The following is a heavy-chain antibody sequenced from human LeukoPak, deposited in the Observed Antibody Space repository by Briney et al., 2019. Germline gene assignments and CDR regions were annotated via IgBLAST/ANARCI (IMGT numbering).Heavy chain of an antibody. CDR1: GFTFSSYE. D-gene: IGHD3-16*01. CDR3: ARDRFSDWGDYYYYYMDV. J-gene: IGHJ6*03. CDR2: ISSSGSTI. Sequence: PGGSLRLSCAASGFTFSSYEMNWVRQAPGKGLEWVSYISSSGSTIYYADSVKGRFTISRDNAKNSLYLQMNSLRAEDTAVYYCARDRFSDWGDYYYYYMDVWGKGTTVTASS. V-gene: IGHV3-48*03.